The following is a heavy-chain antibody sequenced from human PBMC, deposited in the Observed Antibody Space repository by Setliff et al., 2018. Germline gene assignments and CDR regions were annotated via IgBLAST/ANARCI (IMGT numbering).Heavy chain of an antibody. V-gene: IGHV1-18*01. CDR2: ISAYNGNT. CDR1: GYTFTSYG. D-gene: IGHD3-3*01. CDR3: ASDGQGNYNFWSGSYYYYGMDV. J-gene: IGHJ6*02. Sequence: ASVKVSCKASGYTFTSYGISWVRQAPGQGLEWMGWISAYNGNTNYAQKLQDRVTMTTDTSTSTAYMELRSLRSDDTAVYYCASDGQGNYNFWSGSYYYYGMDVWGQGTTVTVSS.